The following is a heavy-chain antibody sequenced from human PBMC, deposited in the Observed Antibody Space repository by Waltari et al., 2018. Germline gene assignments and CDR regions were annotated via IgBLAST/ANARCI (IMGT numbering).Heavy chain of an antibody. D-gene: IGHD1-26*01. V-gene: IGHV4-59*01. Sequence: QVQLQESGPGLVKPSETLSLTCTVSGGSISSYYWSWIRQPPGKGLEWIGYIYYSGSTNSNPSLKSRVTISVDTSKNQFSLKLSSVTAADTAVYYCARWYPGGATDYWGQGTLVTVSS. CDR2: IYYSGST. CDR1: GGSISSYY. CDR3: ARWYPGGATDY. J-gene: IGHJ4*02.